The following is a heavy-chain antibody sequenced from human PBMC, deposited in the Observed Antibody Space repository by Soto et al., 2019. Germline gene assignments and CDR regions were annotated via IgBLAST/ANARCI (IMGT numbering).Heavy chain of an antibody. CDR2: IYYSGST. CDR3: ARAPRWDDFWSGYYSGVDWFDP. CDR1: GGSISSGGYY. V-gene: IGHV4-31*03. D-gene: IGHD3-3*01. Sequence: SETLSLTCTVSGGSISSGGYYWSWIRQHPGKGLEWIGYIYYSGSTYYNPSLKSRVTISVDTSKNQFSLKLSSVTAADTAVYYCARAPRWDDFWSGYYSGVDWFDPWGQGTLVTVSS. J-gene: IGHJ5*02.